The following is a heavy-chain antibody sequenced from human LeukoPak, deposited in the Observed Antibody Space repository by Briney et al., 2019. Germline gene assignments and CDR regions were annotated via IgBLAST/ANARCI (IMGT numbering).Heavy chain of an antibody. V-gene: IGHV4-59*08. D-gene: IGHD2-21*02. CDR3: ARHLPLAYCGGGCCLFDY. J-gene: IGHJ4*02. CDR1: GGSISSYY. CDR2: IYYSGST. Sequence: SETLSLTCTVSGGSISSYYWSWIRQPPGKGLEWIGYIYYSGSTNYNPSPKSRVTISVDTSKNQFSLKLSSVTAADTAVYYCARHLPLAYCGGGCCLFDYWGQGTLVTVSS.